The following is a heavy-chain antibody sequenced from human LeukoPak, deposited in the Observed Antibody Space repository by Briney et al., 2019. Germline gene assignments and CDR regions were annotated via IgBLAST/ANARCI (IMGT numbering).Heavy chain of an antibody. Sequence: ASVKVSCKASGYTFTCYYMHWVRQAPGQGLEWMGWINPNSGGTNYAQKFQGRVTMTRDTSISTAYMELSRLRSDDTAVYYCARDPRMLAYCGGDCSGGWYFDLWGRGTLVTVSS. J-gene: IGHJ2*01. CDR1: GYTFTCYY. CDR3: ARDPRMLAYCGGDCSGGWYFDL. D-gene: IGHD2-21*02. CDR2: INPNSGGT. V-gene: IGHV1-2*02.